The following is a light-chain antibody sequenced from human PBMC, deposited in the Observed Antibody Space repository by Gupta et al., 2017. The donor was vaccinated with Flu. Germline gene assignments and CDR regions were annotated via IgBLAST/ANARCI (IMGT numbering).Light chain of an antibody. CDR3: VACDDSRNGYV. Sequence: QSVLTQPPSASGTPVQRVTPSCSGSRSNIGSKAVNWYHRLAGTAPKLLIYSNNKRPSVPPDRLSGSKSGTTASLAISGLQEEDEADYYCVACDDSRNGYVFGTGTKVTVL. CDR2: SNN. V-gene: IGLV1-44*01. J-gene: IGLJ1*01. CDR1: RSNIGSKA.